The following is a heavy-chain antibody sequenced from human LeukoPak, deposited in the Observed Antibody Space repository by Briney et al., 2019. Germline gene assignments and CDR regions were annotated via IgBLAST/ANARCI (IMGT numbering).Heavy chain of an antibody. D-gene: IGHD6-19*01. Sequence: SETLSLTCTVSGGSISSYYWSWIRQPPGKGLEWIGYTYYSGSTNYNPSLKSRVTISVDTSKNQFSLKLSSVTAADTAVYYCARGTLGYSSGWGFDYWGQGTLVTVSS. CDR3: ARGTLGYSSGWGFDY. J-gene: IGHJ4*02. CDR2: TYYSGST. CDR1: GGSISSYY. V-gene: IGHV4-59*01.